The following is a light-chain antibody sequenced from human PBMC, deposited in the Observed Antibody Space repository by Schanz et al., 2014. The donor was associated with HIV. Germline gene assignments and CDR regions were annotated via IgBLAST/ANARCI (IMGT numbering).Light chain of an antibody. CDR2: EVS. V-gene: IGLV2-23*02. J-gene: IGLJ2*01. Sequence: QSGLTQPASVSGSPGQSITISCPGTSSDVGSYNLLSWYQQHPGKAPKLMIYEVSKRPSGVSNRFSGSKSGNTASLTISGLQAEDEADYYCCSYAGSSTLVFGGGTKLTVL. CDR3: CSYAGSSTLV. CDR1: SSDVGSYNL.